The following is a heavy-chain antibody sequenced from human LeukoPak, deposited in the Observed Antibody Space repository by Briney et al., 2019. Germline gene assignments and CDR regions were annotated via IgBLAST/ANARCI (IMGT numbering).Heavy chain of an antibody. CDR2: VSYDGNNK. CDR1: GFPFSTYA. V-gene: IGHV3-30-3*01. D-gene: IGHD2-2*01. Sequence: GGSLRLSCAASGFPFSTYAMNWVRQAPGKGLEWVAAVSYDGNNKYYGDSVKGRFTISRDNSKNTLYLQMNSLRAEDTAVYYCAKGTGIVVVPAAVDWGQGTLVTVSS. CDR3: AKGTGIVVVPAAVD. J-gene: IGHJ4*01.